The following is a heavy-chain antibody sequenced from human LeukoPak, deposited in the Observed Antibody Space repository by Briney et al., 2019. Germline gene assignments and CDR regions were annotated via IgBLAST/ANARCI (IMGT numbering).Heavy chain of an antibody. CDR1: GFMFNTYG. D-gene: IGHD6-13*01. V-gene: IGHV3-23*01. Sequence: GGSLRLSCAASGFMFNTYGMSWVRQAPGKGLEWVSGISAGGGSTYYAASVKGRFTISRDNSKTTLYLQMNSLRAEDTAVYYCAKFGHGSSWSHFDYWGQGTLVTVSS. CDR3: AKFGHGSSWSHFDY. CDR2: ISAGGGST. J-gene: IGHJ4*02.